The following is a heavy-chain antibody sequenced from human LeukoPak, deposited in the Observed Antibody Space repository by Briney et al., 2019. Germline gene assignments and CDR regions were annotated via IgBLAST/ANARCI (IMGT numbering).Heavy chain of an antibody. Sequence: PGGSLRLSCAASGFTFSSYAMSWVCQAPAKGLEWVSAISGSGGSTYYADSVKGRFTISRDNSKNTLYLQMNSLRAEDTAVYYCAKGYYYDSSGSLFDPWGQGTLVTVSS. CDR2: ISGSGGST. CDR1: GFTFSSYA. V-gene: IGHV3-23*01. J-gene: IGHJ5*02. D-gene: IGHD3-22*01. CDR3: AKGYYYDSSGSLFDP.